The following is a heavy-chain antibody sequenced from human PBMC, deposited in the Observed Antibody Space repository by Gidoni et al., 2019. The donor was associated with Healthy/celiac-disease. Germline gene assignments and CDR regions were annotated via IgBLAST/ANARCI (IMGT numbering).Heavy chain of an antibody. Sequence: WVAVIWYDGSNKYYADSVKGRFTISRDNSNNTLYLQMNSLRAEATAVYYCARAPDMVRGVIIPKPFFDYWGQGTLVTFSS. V-gene: IGHV3-33*01. J-gene: IGHJ4*02. CDR3: ARAPDMVRGVIIPKPFFDY. D-gene: IGHD3-10*01. CDR2: IWYDGSNK.